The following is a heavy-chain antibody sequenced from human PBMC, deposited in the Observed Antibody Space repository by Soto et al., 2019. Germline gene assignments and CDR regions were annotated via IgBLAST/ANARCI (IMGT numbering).Heavy chain of an antibody. CDR3: ARPSYDFWSGYYLDV. J-gene: IGHJ6*02. D-gene: IGHD3-3*01. CDR1: GYTLTELS. Sequence: AASVKVSCKVSGYTLTELSMHWVRQAPGKGLEWMEGFDPEDGETIYAQKFQGRVTMTEDTSTDTAYMELSSLRSEDTAVYYCARPSYDFWSGYYLDVWGQGTTVTVSS. CDR2: FDPEDGET. V-gene: IGHV1-24*01.